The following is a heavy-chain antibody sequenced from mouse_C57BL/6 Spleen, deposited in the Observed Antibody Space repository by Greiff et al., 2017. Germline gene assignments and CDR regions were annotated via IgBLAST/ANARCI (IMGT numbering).Heavy chain of an antibody. D-gene: IGHD1-1*01. CDR2: IYPGNSDT. CDR1: GYTFTSYW. V-gene: IGHV1-5*01. Sequence: VQLQQSGTVLARPGASVKMSCKTSGYTFTSYWMHWVKQRPGQGLEWIGAIYPGNSDTSYNQKFKGKAKLTAVTSASTAYMELSSLTNEDSAVYYCTRDYGSSAWFAYWGQGTLVTVSA. CDR3: TRDYGSSAWFAY. J-gene: IGHJ3*01.